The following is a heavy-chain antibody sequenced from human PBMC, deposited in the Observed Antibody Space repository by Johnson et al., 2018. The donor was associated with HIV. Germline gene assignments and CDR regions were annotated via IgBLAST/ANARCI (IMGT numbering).Heavy chain of an antibody. CDR1: GFTFSSYW. D-gene: IGHD3-16*02. Sequence: VQLVESGGGLVQPGGSLRLSCAASGFTFSSYWMSWVRQAPGKGLEWVANIKQDGSEKYYVDSVKGRFTISRDNAKNSLYLQMNSLRAEDTAVYYCARDVLSDLSLQGAFDVWGQGTVVTVST. J-gene: IGHJ3*01. CDR2: IKQDGSEK. CDR3: ARDVLSDLSLQGAFDV. V-gene: IGHV3-7*03.